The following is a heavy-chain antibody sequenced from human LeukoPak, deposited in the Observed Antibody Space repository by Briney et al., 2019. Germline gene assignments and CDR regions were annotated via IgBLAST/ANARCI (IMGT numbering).Heavy chain of an antibody. CDR2: IYTSGST. CDR1: GGSISSGSYY. CDR3: ARSCSSTSCYSYYYGMDV. V-gene: IGHV4-61*02. Sequence: SETLSLTCTVSGGSISSGSYYWSWIRQPAGKGLEWIERIYTSGSTNYNPSLKSRVTISVDTSKNQFSLKLSSVTAADTAVYYCARSCSSTSCYSYYYGMDVWGQGTTVTVSS. J-gene: IGHJ6*02. D-gene: IGHD2-2*02.